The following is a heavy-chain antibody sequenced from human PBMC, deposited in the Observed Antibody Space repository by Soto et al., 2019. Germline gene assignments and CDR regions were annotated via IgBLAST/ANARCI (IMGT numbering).Heavy chain of an antibody. CDR1: GFSFGSYA. D-gene: IGHD5-18*01. CDR2: ISGSDGKT. Sequence: GGSLRLSCVASGFSFGSYALTWVRQAPGKGLEWVSTISGSDGKTFYADAVKGRFSISRDISQSTLYLQMNSLRADDTAIYYCARWDSFGYYFDSWGQGTPVTVSS. J-gene: IGHJ4*02. V-gene: IGHV3-23*01. CDR3: ARWDSFGYYFDS.